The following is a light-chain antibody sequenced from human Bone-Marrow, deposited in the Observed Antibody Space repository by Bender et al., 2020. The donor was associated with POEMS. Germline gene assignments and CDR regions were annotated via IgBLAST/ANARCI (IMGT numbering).Light chain of an antibody. CDR2: AVS. V-gene: IGLV2-14*02. CDR1: SSDVGSYNL. CDR3: SSYTSSNYV. J-gene: IGLJ1*01. Sequence: QSALTQPASVSGSPGQSITISCTGSSSDVGSYNLVSWYQHHPGKAPKLIIYAVSKRPSGVSNRFSGSKSGNTASLTISGLQAEDEADYYCSSYTSSNYVFGTGTKVTVL.